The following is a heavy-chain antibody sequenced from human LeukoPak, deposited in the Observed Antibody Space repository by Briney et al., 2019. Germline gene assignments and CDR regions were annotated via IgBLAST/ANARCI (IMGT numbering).Heavy chain of an antibody. CDR2: IYYSGST. CDR1: GGSISSYY. D-gene: IGHD3-22*01. V-gene: IGHV4-59*01. J-gene: IGHJ6*02. CDR3: ARDRYYYDSSGYYYYHYGMDV. Sequence: SETLSLTCTVSGGSISSYYWSWIRQPPGKGLEWIGYIYYSGSTNYNPSLKSRVTISVDTSKNQFSLKLSSVTAADTAVYYCARDRYYYDSSGYYYYHYGMDVWGQGTTVTVSS.